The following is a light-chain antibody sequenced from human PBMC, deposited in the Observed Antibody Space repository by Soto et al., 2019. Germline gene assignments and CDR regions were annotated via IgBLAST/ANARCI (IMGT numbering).Light chain of an antibody. CDR2: YDS. CDR1: NIGSKS. Sequence: SYELTQPPSVSVAPGKTARITCGGNNIGSKSVHWYQQKPGQAPVLVIYYDSDRPSGIPERFSGSNSGNMATLTISRVEAGDEADYYCQVWDSSSDRVVFGGGTKLTVL. J-gene: IGLJ2*01. V-gene: IGLV3-21*04. CDR3: QVWDSSSDRVV.